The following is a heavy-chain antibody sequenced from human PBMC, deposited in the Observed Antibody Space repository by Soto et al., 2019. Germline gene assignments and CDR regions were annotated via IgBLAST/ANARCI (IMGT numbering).Heavy chain of an antibody. CDR1: EFTFDKYY. D-gene: IGHD4-4*01. V-gene: IGHV3-7*03. CDR2: IKPDGSEQ. J-gene: IGHJ6*02. Sequence: PGGSLRLSCAASEFTFDKYYMTWVRQAPGKGPEWVANIKPDGSEQYYVDSVKGRFTISRDNANNSLYLQMNSLRAEDTAVYYCVRQAKLTTVTANVGYYYGLDVWGQGTTVTVSS. CDR3: VRQAKLTTVTANVGYYYGLDV.